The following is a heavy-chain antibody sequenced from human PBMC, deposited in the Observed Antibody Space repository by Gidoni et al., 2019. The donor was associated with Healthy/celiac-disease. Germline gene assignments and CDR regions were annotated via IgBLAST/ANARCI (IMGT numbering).Heavy chain of an antibody. CDR2: IIPILGIA. J-gene: IGHJ4*02. V-gene: IGHV1-69*04. Sequence: QVQLVQSGAEVKKPGSSVEVSCKASGGTFRSYARSWVRQAPGQGLEWMGRIIPILGIANYAQKFQGIVTMTADKSTSTAYMELSSLRSEDTAVYYCARGYGYNCGFDYWGQGTLVTVSS. D-gene: IGHD5-12*01. CDR1: GGTFRSYA. CDR3: ARGYGYNCGFDY.